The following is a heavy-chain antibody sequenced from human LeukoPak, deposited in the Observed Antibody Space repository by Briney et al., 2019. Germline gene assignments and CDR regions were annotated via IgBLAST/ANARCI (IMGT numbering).Heavy chain of an antibody. CDR3: ARGLEWLTRRHTWFDP. CDR2: ISAYNGNT. CDR1: SYTFTNYA. D-gene: IGHD3-3*01. J-gene: IGHJ5*02. Sequence: ASVKVSCRASSYTFTNYAFTWVRQAPGQGLEWMGWISAYNGNTNYAQKLQGRVTMTTDTSTSAAYMELRSLRSDDTAVYYCARGLEWLTRRHTWFDPWGQGTLVTVSS. V-gene: IGHV1-18*01.